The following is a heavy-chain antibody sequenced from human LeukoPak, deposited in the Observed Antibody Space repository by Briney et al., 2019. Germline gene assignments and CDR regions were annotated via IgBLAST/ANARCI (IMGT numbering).Heavy chain of an antibody. Sequence: SETLSLTCTVSGGSISSYYWSWIRQPPGKGLEWIGNIYFTGSTNYNPSLKSRVTISVDTSKNRFSLKLRSVTAADTALYYCARSNYYDTSGYSNYGMDVWGQGTTVTVSS. J-gene: IGHJ6*02. V-gene: IGHV4-59*01. CDR1: GGSISSYY. CDR2: IYFTGST. CDR3: ARSNYYDTSGYSNYGMDV. D-gene: IGHD3-22*01.